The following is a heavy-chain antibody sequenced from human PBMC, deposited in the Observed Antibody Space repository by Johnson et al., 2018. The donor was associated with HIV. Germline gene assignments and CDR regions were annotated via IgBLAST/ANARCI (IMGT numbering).Heavy chain of an antibody. CDR3: AKDVTKDAFDI. V-gene: IGHV3-30*04. J-gene: IGHJ3*02. CDR2: ISYDGSNK. CDR1: GFTFSSYA. D-gene: IGHD4-17*01. Sequence: QVQLVESVGGLVQPGGSLRLSCAASGFTFSSYAMHWVRQAPGKGLEWVAVISYDGSNKYYADSLKGRFTISRDNSNNTLYLQMNSLRAEDTAVYYCAKDVTKDAFDIWGQETMVTVSS.